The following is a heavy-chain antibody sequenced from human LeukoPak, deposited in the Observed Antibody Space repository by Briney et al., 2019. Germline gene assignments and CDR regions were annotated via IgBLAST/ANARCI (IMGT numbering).Heavy chain of an antibody. D-gene: IGHD3-16*01. CDR1: GGSISGVY. CDR3: ARRRGGWGEGEFDY. Sequence: PSQTLSLTCTVSGGSISGVYWNWIRQPPRKGLEWVGYIHTSGSTSFNASLRSRLTFSIDTSKNQVSLRLSSVTATDTAVYYCARRRGGWGEGEFDYWGQGTPVTVST. CDR2: IHTSGST. J-gene: IGHJ4*02. V-gene: IGHV4-4*09.